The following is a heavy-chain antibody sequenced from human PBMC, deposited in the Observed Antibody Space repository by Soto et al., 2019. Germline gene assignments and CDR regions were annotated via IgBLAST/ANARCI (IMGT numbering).Heavy chain of an antibody. D-gene: IGHD3-9*01. CDR3: ARHYDILTAYSI. Sequence: QVRLVQSGAEVKKPGSSVKVSCKASGGTFSSYTFTWVRQAPGQGLEWMGGIIPMFGIVNYAQKFQGRVTITADESTSIAYMALTSLSSEDTAIYYCARHYDILTAYSIWGQGTMVTFSS. J-gene: IGHJ3*02. CDR1: GGTFSSYT. V-gene: IGHV1-69*01. CDR2: IIPMFGIV.